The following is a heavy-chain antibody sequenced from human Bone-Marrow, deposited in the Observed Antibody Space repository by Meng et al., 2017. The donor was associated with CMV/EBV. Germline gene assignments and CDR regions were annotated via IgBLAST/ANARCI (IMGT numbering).Heavy chain of an antibody. V-gene: IGHV1-18*01. J-gene: IGHJ4*02. CDR2: ISAYNGNT. CDR1: GYTFTSYG. D-gene: IGHD5-18*01. CDR3: ARSKTRTRTALSDY. Sequence: ASVKVSCKASGYTFTSYGISWVRQAPGQGLEWMGWISAYNGNTNYAQKLQGRVTMTTDTSTSTAYMELSSLRSEDTAVYYCARSKTRTRTALSDYWGQGTLVTVSS.